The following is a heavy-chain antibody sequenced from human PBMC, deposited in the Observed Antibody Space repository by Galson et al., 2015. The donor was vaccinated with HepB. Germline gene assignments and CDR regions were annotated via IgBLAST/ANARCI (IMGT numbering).Heavy chain of an antibody. V-gene: IGHV5-51*01. CDR3: ARGIAGYFDL. CDR2: MNPHDSYI. J-gene: IGHJ2*01. D-gene: IGHD6-13*01. CDR1: GYIFTTYW. Sequence: QSGAEVKKPGESLKISCKGSGYIFTTYWIGWVRQMPGKGLEWMGIMNPHDSYIRYNPSFEGQVTISADKSISTPYLHWSSLKASATSMYYWARGIAGYFDLWGRGTLVTLSS.